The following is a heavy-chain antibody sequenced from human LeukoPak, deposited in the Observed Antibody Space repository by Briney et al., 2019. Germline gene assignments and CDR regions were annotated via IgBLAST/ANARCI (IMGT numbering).Heavy chain of an antibody. CDR3: ARIYDSSGYPDY. J-gene: IGHJ4*02. Sequence: PSETLSLTCIESVASVRSHYWNWIRQPPGKRLEWIGFVSYSGSTNYNSSLKSRVTISVDTSKNQFSLKLSSVTAADTAVYYCARIYDSSGYPDYWGQGTLVTVSS. CDR1: VASVRSHY. CDR2: VSYSGST. D-gene: IGHD3-22*01. V-gene: IGHV4-59*02.